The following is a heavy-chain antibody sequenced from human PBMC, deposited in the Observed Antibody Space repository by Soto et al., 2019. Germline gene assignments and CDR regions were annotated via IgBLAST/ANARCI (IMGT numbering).Heavy chain of an antibody. Sequence: SETLSLTCVVSGGSINSGGYSWSWIRQPPGRGLEWIGNIYPSGSANYSPSLKTRVTISVDRSMNQFSLNLGSVTAADTAVYYCAREIFPYGMDVWGPGTTVTVSS. D-gene: IGHD3-3*01. CDR2: IYPSGSA. CDR1: GGSINSGGYS. CDR3: AREIFPYGMDV. J-gene: IGHJ6*02. V-gene: IGHV4-30-2*01.